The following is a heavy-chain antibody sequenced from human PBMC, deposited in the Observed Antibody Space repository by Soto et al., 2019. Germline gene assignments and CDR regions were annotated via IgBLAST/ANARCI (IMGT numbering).Heavy chain of an antibody. D-gene: IGHD5-12*01. V-gene: IGHV3-15*01. Sequence: EVQLVESGGGLVKPGGSLRLSCAASGFTFSNAWMTWVRQSPGKGLEWVGRVKSKTDGGTIDYAARVKDRFTISRDDSKNTLYLQMNSLKTEDTAVYSCIGTYSGSSMRFDYCGQGTLVTVSS. CDR2: VKSKTDGGTI. CDR3: IGTYSGSSMRFDY. J-gene: IGHJ4*02. CDR1: GFTFSNAW.